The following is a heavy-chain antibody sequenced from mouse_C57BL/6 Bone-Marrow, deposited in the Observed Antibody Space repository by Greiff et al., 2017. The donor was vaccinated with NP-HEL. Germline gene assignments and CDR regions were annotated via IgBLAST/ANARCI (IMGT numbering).Heavy chain of an antibody. CDR1: GFTFSDYG. D-gene: IGHD4-1*01. Sequence: EVKLVESGGGLVKPGGSLKLSCAASGFTFSDYGMHWVRQAPEKGLEWVAYISSGSSTIYYADTVKGRFTISRDNAKNTLFLQMTSLRSEDTAMYYCARRRTGTEAMDYWGQGTSVTVSS. CDR2: ISSGSSTI. V-gene: IGHV5-17*01. CDR3: ARRRTGTEAMDY. J-gene: IGHJ4*01.